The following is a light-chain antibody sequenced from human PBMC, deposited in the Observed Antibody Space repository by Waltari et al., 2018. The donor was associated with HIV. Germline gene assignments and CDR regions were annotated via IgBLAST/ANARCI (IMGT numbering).Light chain of an antibody. CDR2: GAS. J-gene: IGKJ1*01. CDR3: QHFGDSLWT. Sequence: EIVLTQFPGTLSLSPGERATLSCRASQSVRNNLVWYQQKPGQAPRLLIFGASSGATDIPDRFSGSGSGTDFTLTINRLEPDDFAVYYCQHFGDSLWTFGQGTTVDVK. CDR1: QSVRNN. V-gene: IGKV3-20*01.